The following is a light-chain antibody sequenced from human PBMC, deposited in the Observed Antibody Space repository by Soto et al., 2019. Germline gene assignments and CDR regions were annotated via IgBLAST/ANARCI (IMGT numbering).Light chain of an antibody. CDR2: EGS. J-gene: IGLJ2*01. CDR3: CSYAGGKV. CDR1: SSDVGSYNL. V-gene: IGLV2-23*01. Sequence: QSALTQPASVSGSPGQSITISCTGTSSDVGSYNLVSWYQQHPGKAPKLMIYEGSKRPSGVSIRFSGSKSGNTASLTISGLQAEDEADYYCCSYAGGKVFGGGTKLTVL.